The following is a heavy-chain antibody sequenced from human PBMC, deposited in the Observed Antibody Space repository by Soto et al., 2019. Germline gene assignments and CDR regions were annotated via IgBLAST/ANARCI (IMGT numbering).Heavy chain of an antibody. J-gene: IGHJ4*02. CDR3: ARLARGAFDS. Sequence: NPSETLSLTCTVSGDSITSGTYYWGWIRQPPGKGLEWIGNIYHRGTTYYNTPLKSRVTVSVDTSKNQFSLKVTSVTAADTALYFCARLARGAFDSWGQGTLVTVSS. D-gene: IGHD3-10*01. CDR2: IYHRGTT. CDR1: GDSITSGTYY. V-gene: IGHV4-39*01.